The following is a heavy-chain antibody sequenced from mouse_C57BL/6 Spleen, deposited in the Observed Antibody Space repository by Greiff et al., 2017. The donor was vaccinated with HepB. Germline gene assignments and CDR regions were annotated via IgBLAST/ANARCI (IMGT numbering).Heavy chain of an antibody. CDR3: AREGYYGSSPDWFAY. V-gene: IGHV1-82*01. Sequence: QVQLKESGPELVKPGASVKISCKASGYAFSSSWMNWVKQRPGKGLEWIGRIYPGDGDTNYNGKFKGKATLTADKSSSTAYMQLSSLTSEDSAVYCCAREGYYGSSPDWFAYWGQRTLVTVSA. D-gene: IGHD1-1*01. CDR1: GYAFSSSW. CDR2: IYPGDGDT. J-gene: IGHJ3*01.